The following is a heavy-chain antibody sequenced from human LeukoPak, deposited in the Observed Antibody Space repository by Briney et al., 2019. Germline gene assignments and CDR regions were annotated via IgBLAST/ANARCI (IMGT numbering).Heavy chain of an antibody. D-gene: IGHD1-26*01. J-gene: IGHJ1*01. V-gene: IGHV3-30-3*01. CDR3: ARDPGSGSYHRYFQH. Sequence: PGGCLRLSCAASGFTFSSYAMHWVRQAPGKGLEWVAVISYDGSNKYYADSVKGRFTISRDNSKNTLYLQMNSLRAEDTAVYYCARDPGSGSYHRYFQHWGQGTLVGVSS. CDR2: ISYDGSNK. CDR1: GFTFSSYA.